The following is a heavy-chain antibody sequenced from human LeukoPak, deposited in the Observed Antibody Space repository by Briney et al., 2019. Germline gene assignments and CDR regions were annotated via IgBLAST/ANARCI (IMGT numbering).Heavy chain of an antibody. J-gene: IGHJ5*02. CDR2: ISNDGTSK. D-gene: IGHD3-10*01. Sequence: GGSLRLSCAASGFTFSSSGMHWVRQAPDKGLEYVAVISNDGTSKYYGASVKGRFTISRDNSKNTLCLQMDSLRSEDTAVYSCTRKSGGSQRKMDDWFDPWGQGTLVIVSS. CDR1: GFTFSSSG. V-gene: IGHV3-30*03. CDR3: TRKSGGSQRKMDDWFDP.